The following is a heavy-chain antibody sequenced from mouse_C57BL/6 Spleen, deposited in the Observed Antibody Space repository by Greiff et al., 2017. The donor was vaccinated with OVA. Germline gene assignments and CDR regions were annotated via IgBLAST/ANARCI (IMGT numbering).Heavy chain of an antibody. CDR1: GFTFSDYG. CDR2: ISSGSSTI. J-gene: IGHJ4*01. V-gene: IGHV5-17*01. D-gene: IGHD2-3*01. CDR3: ARGLLRPAMDY. Sequence: EVQVVESGGGLVKPGGSLKLSCAASGFTFSDYGMHWVRQAPEKGLEWVAYISSGSSTIYYADTLKGRFTISRDNAKNTLFLQMTSLRSEDTAMYYCARGLLRPAMDYWGQGTSVTVSS.